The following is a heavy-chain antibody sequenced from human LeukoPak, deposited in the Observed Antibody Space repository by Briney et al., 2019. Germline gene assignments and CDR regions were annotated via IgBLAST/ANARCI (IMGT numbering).Heavy chain of an antibody. CDR2: ISGSGGSI. J-gene: IGHJ3*02. Sequence: GALRLSCAASGFTFSSYAMSWVRQAPGKGLEWVSAISGSGGSIYYADSVKGRFTISRDNSKNTLYLQMNSLRAEDTAVYYCAKDLEGSGSYYNLILGAFDIWGQGTMVAVSS. CDR3: AKDLEGSGSYYNLILGAFDI. V-gene: IGHV3-23*01. D-gene: IGHD3-10*01. CDR1: GFTFSSYA.